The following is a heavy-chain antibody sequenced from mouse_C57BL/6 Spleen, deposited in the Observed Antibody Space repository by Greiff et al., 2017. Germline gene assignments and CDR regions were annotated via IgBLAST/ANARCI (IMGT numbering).Heavy chain of an antibody. V-gene: IGHV1-76*01. CDR3: ARGHDYGISYRYFDV. Sequence: QVQLKESGAELVRPGASVKLSCKASGYTFTDYYINWVKQRPGQGLEWIARISPGSGNTYYNEKFKGKGTLTAAKSSSTAYMQLSSLTSEDSAVYFWARGHDYGISYRYFDVWGTGTTVTVSS. J-gene: IGHJ1*03. CDR1: GYTFTDYY. D-gene: IGHD1-1*01. CDR2: ISPGSGNT.